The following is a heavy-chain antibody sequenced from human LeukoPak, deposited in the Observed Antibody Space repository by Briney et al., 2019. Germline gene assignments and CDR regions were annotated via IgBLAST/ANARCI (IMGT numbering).Heavy chain of an antibody. J-gene: IGHJ4*02. CDR2: ISGSGGST. V-gene: IGHV3-23*01. Sequence: GGSLRLSCAASGFTFSSYAMSWVRQAPGKGLEWVSAISGSGGSTYYADSVKGRFTISRDNSKNTLYLQMNSLRAEDTAVYYCAGNTVVVVAAPRYWGQGTLVTVSS. CDR1: GFTFSSYA. CDR3: AGNTVVVVAAPRY. D-gene: IGHD2-15*01.